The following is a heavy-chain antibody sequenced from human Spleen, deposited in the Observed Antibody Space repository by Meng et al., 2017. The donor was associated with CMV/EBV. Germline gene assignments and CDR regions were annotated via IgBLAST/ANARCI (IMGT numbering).Heavy chain of an antibody. Sequence: SGFTFNIYAMQWVRQAPGKGLEWVAVISYDGNNQYYEDSVKGRFTISRDNSMDTLSLQMNSLRAEDTAVYYCARGSGTYSYSWFDPWGQGTLVTVSS. J-gene: IGHJ5*02. CDR1: GFTFNIYA. CDR3: ARGSGTYSYSWFDP. CDR2: ISYDGNNQ. D-gene: IGHD1-26*01. V-gene: IGHV3-30*04.